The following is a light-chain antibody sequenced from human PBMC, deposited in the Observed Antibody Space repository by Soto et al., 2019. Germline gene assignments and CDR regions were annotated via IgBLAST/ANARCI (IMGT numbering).Light chain of an antibody. CDR2: GVT. J-gene: IGLJ3*02. Sequence: QSVLTQPPSVSGAPGQRVTISCTGSSSNIGGGYDVHWYQQLPGTAPKLLIYGVTKQPSGVPDRFSGSKSGTSASLAITGLQAEDEADYYCQSYDSSLGGSVFGGGTKLTVL. CDR3: QSYDSSLGGSV. CDR1: SSNIGGGYD. V-gene: IGLV1-40*01.